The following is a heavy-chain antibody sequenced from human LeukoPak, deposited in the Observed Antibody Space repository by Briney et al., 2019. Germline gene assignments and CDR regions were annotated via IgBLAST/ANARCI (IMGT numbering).Heavy chain of an antibody. V-gene: IGHV3-74*01. CDR1: GITLSNYG. CDR3: ASLAAAGSLPLDY. D-gene: IGHD6-13*01. Sequence: GGSLRLSCAVSGITLSNYGMSWVRQAPGKGLVWVSRINSDGSSTSYADSVKGRFTISRDNAKNTLYLQMNSLRAEDTAVYYCASLAAAGSLPLDYWGQGTLVTVSS. J-gene: IGHJ4*02. CDR2: INSDGSST.